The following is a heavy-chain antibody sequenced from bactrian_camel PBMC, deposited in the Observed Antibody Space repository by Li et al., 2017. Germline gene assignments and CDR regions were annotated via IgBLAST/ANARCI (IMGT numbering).Heavy chain of an antibody. J-gene: IGHJ4*01. CDR2: IDHDGTP. CDR1: GFTSKRCG. D-gene: IGHD6*01. CDR3: AADYRYGGSWYDY. Sequence: HVQLVESGGGSVQTGGSLRLSCTAPGFTSKRCGMDWYRLREGKQREWVAVIDHDGTPRYPDSTKGRFTISLDIARNTVYLQMNSLKSEDTALYYCAADYRYGGSWYDYWGQGTQVTVS. V-gene: IGHV3S53*01.